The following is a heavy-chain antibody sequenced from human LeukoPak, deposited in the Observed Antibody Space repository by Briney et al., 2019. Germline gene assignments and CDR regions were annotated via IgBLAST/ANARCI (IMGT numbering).Heavy chain of an antibody. CDR3: TRLVPYLDY. J-gene: IGHJ4*02. D-gene: IGHD2-2*01. CDR1: GFTVSSNY. Sequence: PGGSLRLSCAASGFTVSSNYMSWVRQAPGQGLEWLGFIRSKVYGETTEYAASVKGRFTVSRDDSNSLAYLQMNSLQTEDTAVYYCTRLVPYLDYWGQGTLVTVSS. CDR2: IRSKVYGETT. V-gene: IGHV3-49*04.